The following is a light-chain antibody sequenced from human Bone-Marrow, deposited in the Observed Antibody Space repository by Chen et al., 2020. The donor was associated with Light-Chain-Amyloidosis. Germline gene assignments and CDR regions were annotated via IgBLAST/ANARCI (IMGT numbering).Light chain of an antibody. CDR3: QHYQYRPLT. CDR1: QSVSDN. Sequence: EIVMTQSPATLSVSPGERATLSCRASQSVSDNLAWYQHNPGQAPRLLIYGASTRATGIPARFSGSGSGTEFTLTINSLQSEDFAVYYCQHYQYRPLTFGGGTKVEI. CDR2: GAS. J-gene: IGKJ4*01. V-gene: IGKV3-15*01.